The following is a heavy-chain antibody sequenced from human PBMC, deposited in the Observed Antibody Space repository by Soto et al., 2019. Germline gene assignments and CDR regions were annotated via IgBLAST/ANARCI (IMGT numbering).Heavy chain of an antibody. V-gene: IGHV4-39*01. CDR2: IYYSGST. J-gene: IGHJ6*02. D-gene: IGHD2-15*01. CDR1: GGSISSSSYY. Sequence: QLQLQESGPGLVKPSETLSLTCTVSGGSISSSSYYWGWIRQPPGKGLEWLGSIYYSGSTYYTPSLKSRVNISVDTSNNQFSLQLSSVTAADTAVYYCASYCSGGSCYRKYYDYYGMDVWGQGTTVTVSS. CDR3: ASYCSGGSCYRKYYDYYGMDV.